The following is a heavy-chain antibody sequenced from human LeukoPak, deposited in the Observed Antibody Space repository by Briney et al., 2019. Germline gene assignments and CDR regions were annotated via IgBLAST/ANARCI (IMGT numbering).Heavy chain of an antibody. V-gene: IGHV1-69*05. J-gene: IGHJ5*02. Sequence: SVKVSCKASGGTFRSYAISWVRQAPGQGLEWMGRIIPIFGTANYAQKFQGGVTITTDESTSTAYMELSSLRSEDTAVYYCARGTYYYDSSGYYYLFDPWGQGTLLTVSS. D-gene: IGHD3-22*01. CDR3: ARGTYYYDSSGYYYLFDP. CDR1: GGTFRSYA. CDR2: IIPIFGTA.